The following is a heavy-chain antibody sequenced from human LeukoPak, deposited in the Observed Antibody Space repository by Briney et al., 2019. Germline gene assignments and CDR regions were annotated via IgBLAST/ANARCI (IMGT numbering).Heavy chain of an antibody. CDR3: ARGSASNWPVDI. V-gene: IGHV1-69*01. D-gene: IGHD6-13*01. Sequence: SVTVSCKASGGSFSSHPISWVRQAPGQGLQWMGGVTPVFGTPNYAQEFQGRVTLTADDSTNTAYMELNSLRSDDTAVYYCARGSASNWPVDIWGQGTLVIVSS. CDR2: VTPVFGTP. J-gene: IGHJ4*02. CDR1: GGSFSSHP.